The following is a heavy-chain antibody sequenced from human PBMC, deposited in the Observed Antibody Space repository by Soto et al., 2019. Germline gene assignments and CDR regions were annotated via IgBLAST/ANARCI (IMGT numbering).Heavy chain of an antibody. CDR1: GGTFGNSA. V-gene: IGHV1-69*12. D-gene: IGHD3-3*02. CDR2: IIPILPTP. CDR3: ARDKDRQQLGGNYYSGIDV. J-gene: IGHJ6*02. Sequence: QFQLLQSGAEVKKPGSSVTVSCKASGGTFGNSAISWVRQAPGQGLEWMGGIIPILPTPDYAQKFQGRVRITADESTTTASMEWTSLTSDDTSVYYCARDKDRQQLGGNYYSGIDVWGQGTTVTVSS.